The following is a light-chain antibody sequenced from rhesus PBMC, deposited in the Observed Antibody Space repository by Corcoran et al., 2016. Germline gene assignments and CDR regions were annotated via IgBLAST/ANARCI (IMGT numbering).Light chain of an antibody. V-gene: IGKV1-43*02. CDR1: QGINTY. Sequence: DIQMTQSPSSLSASVGDRVTITCRASQGINTYLNWYQQKPGKTPKRLIYKASSLESGVPSRFSGSGSGTDFTLTISSLQPEDFATYYCLQYNSAPYRFGQGTKVEIK. J-gene: IGKJ2*01. CDR2: KAS. CDR3: LQYNSAPYR.